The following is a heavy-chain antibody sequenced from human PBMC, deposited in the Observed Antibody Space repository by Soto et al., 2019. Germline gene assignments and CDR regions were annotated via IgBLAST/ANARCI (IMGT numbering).Heavy chain of an antibody. D-gene: IGHD6-6*01. Sequence: GGSLRLSCAASGFTFSSYAMHWVRRAPGKGLEWVAVISYDGSNKYYADSVKGRFTISRDNSKNTLYLQMNSLRAEDTAVYYCARYGDSQEVRQGVAARPDHSYYYYYGMDVWSQGTTV. V-gene: IGHV3-30-3*01. CDR1: GFTFSSYA. CDR2: ISYDGSNK. J-gene: IGHJ6*02. CDR3: ARYGDSQEVRQGVAARPDHSYYYYYGMDV.